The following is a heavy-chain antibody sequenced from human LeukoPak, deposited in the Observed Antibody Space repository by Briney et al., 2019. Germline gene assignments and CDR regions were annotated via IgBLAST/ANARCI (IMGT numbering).Heavy chain of an antibody. J-gene: IGHJ4*02. CDR2: IRYDGSNK. CDR3: AKSVPAIRGEIDY. D-gene: IGHD3-10*01. CDR1: GFTFSSYG. Sequence: GGSLRLSCAASGFTFSSYGMHWLRQAPGQGLEWVAFIRYDGSNKNYVDSVKGRFTISRDNSKNRLYLQMNSLRAEDTAVYYCAKSVPAIRGEIDYWGQGTLVTVSS. V-gene: IGHV3-30*02.